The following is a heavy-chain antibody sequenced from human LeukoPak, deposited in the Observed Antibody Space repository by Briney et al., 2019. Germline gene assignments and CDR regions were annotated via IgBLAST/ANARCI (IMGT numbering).Heavy chain of an antibody. D-gene: IGHD1-1*01. CDR2: IYTSGGT. J-gene: IGHJ6*03. V-gene: IGHV4-4*07. Sequence: SETLSLTCTVSGGSISTYYWSWIRQPAGKGLEWIGRIYTSGGTNYNPSLKSRVTMSVDTSKNQFSLKMTSVTAADAAVYYCARGYGSTTLPYYMDVWGKGTTVTVSS. CDR3: ARGYGSTTLPYYMDV. CDR1: GGSISTYY.